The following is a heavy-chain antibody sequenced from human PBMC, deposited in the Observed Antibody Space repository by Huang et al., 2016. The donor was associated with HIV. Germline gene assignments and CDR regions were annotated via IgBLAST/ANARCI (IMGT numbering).Heavy chain of an antibody. CDR1: GFTFSSYW. CDR3: VRDPRIQSWLNYFDY. Sequence: EVQLVESGGGLVQPGGSLRLSCAASGFTFSSYWMHWVRQAPGKGLGWVSSIKSDGSSSGYADAVKGRFTISRDNAKNTLYLQMNSLRAEDTAVYYCVRDPRIQSWLNYFDYWGQGTLVSVSS. D-gene: IGHD3-22*01. CDR2: IKSDGSSS. J-gene: IGHJ4*02. V-gene: IGHV3-74*01.